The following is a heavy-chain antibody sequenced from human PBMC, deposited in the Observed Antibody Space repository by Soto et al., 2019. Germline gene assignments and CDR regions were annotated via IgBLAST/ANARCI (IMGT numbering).Heavy chain of an antibody. CDR3: ARESGGATATLDYYYFYMDV. Sequence: QVQLVQSGAEVRKPGASVTVSCRSSGDSFTDYYIHWVRQAPGLGVEWMGCTNPNGGVTKYATKFQGWVSMTRDTSIRTVYMQLSRLRSDDTAVYYCARESGGATATLDYYYFYMDVWGTGTTVTVYS. J-gene: IGHJ6*03. CDR2: TNPNGGVT. CDR1: GDSFTDYY. V-gene: IGHV1-2*04. D-gene: IGHD5-12*01.